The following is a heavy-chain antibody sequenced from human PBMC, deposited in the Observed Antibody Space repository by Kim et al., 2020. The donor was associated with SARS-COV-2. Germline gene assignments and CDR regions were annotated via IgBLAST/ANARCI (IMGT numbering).Heavy chain of an antibody. CDR2: INHSGST. CDR3: ARGPYSSSWPKYYYYYYG. V-gene: IGHV4-34*01. J-gene: IGHJ6*01. Sequence: SETLSLTCAVYGGSFSGYYWSWIRQPPGKGLEWIGEINHSGSTNYNPSFKSRVNISVDTSKNQFSLKLSSVTAADTAVYYCARGPYSSSWPKYYYYYYG. D-gene: IGHD6-13*01. CDR1: GGSFSGYY.